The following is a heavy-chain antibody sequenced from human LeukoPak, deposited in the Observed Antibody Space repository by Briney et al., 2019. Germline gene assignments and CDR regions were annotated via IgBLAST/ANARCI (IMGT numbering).Heavy chain of an antibody. V-gene: IGHV3-23*01. Sequence: PGGSLRLSCTVSGFSLSSYALNWVRRASGKGLEWVSATSSSDAGKYYADSVRGRFTISRDNSRNTMYLQMNSLRVEDAAVYYCAKAPVTSCRGAFCYPLDSWGQGTLVTVSS. J-gene: IGHJ4*02. CDR1: GFSLSSYA. D-gene: IGHD2-15*01. CDR3: AKAPVTSCRGAFCYPLDS. CDR2: TSSSDAGK.